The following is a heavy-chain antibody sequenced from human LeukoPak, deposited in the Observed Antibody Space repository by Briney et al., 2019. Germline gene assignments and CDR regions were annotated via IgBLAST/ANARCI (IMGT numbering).Heavy chain of an antibody. V-gene: IGHV3-23*01. CDR3: AKSAIVGATYRGNY. CDR2: ISGSGGST. D-gene: IGHD1-26*01. CDR1: EFTFSSYG. J-gene: IGHJ4*02. Sequence: AGGSLRLSCAASEFTFSSYGMSWVRQAPGKGLEWVSTISGSGGSTYYADSVKGRFTISRDSSKNTLYLQMNSLRAEDTAVYYCAKSAIVGATYRGNYWGQGTLVTVSS.